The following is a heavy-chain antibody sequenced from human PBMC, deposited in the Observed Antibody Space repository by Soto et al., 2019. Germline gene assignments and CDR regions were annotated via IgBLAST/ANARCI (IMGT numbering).Heavy chain of an antibody. CDR2: IVPIFGSR. CDR3: ARDGDSGTYEY. D-gene: IGHD5-12*01. Sequence: SVKVSCKASGDSFSSYAMSWVRQAPGQGLGWMGGIVPIFGSRNYAQKLQGRVTITADESTSTVYMELTSLTYDDTAIYYCARDGDSGTYEYWGQGTLVTVSS. J-gene: IGHJ4*02. CDR1: GDSFSSYA. V-gene: IGHV1-69*13.